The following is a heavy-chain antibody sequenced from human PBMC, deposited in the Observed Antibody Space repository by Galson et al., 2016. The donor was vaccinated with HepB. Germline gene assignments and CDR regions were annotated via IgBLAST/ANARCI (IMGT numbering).Heavy chain of an antibody. J-gene: IGHJ3*01. D-gene: IGHD6-19*01. CDR3: AKAQPTHSIGWGGAFDV. V-gene: IGHV3-23*01. Sequence: SLRLSCAASGLTSTNYAMSWVRQAPGKGLEWVSATGDFSGTHYADSVKGRFTISRDNSKNTLYLQMNGLRAEDTAVYYCAKAQPTHSIGWGGAFDVWGQGTMVTVSS. CDR2: TGDFSGT. CDR1: GLTSTNYA.